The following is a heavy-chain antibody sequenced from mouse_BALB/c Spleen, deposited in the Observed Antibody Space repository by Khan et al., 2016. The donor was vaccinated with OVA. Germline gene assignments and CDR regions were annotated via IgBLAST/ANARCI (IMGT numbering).Heavy chain of an antibody. CDR3: ARGNYYVYAMDY. V-gene: IGHV3-2*02. J-gene: IGHJ4*01. CDR2: ISYSGTT. Sequence: VQLKESGPGLVKPSQSLSLTCTVTGYSITSNYAWNWIRQFPGNKLEWMGYISYSGTTSYNPSLKSRISITRDTSKNQFFLQLNSVTTEDTATYYCARGNYYVYAMDYWGQGTSVTVSS. D-gene: IGHD1-1*01. CDR1: GYSITSNYA.